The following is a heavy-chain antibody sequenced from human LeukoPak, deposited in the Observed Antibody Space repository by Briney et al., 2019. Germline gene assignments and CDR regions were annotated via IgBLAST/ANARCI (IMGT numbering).Heavy chain of an antibody. CDR2: ISGSGGST. CDR3: AKLSRVVVVAPFDY. Sequence: GGSLRLSCAVSGVTVSSNSMSWVRQTPGKGLEWVSGISGSGGSTYYADSVKGRFTISRDNSKNTLYLQMNSLRAEDTAVYYCAKLSRVVVVAPFDYWGQGTLVTVSS. J-gene: IGHJ4*02. V-gene: IGHV3-23*01. D-gene: IGHD2-15*01. CDR1: GVTVSSNS.